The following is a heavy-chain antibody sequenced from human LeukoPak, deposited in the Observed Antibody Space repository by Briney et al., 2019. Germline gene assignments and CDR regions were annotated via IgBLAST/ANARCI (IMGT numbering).Heavy chain of an antibody. CDR2: IDPSDSYT. V-gene: IGHV5-10-1*01. CDR3: ARHGYYGSGSYHSFDY. Sequence: GESLKISCKGSGYSLTSCWISWVRQMPGKGLEWMGRIDPSDSYTNYSPSFQGHVTISADKSISTAYLQWSSLKASDTAMYYCARHGYYGSGSYHSFDYWGQGTLVTVSS. J-gene: IGHJ4*02. D-gene: IGHD3-10*01. CDR1: GYSLTSCW.